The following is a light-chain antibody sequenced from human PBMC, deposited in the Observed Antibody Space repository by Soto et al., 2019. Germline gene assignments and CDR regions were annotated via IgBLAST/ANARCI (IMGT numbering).Light chain of an antibody. J-gene: IGKJ3*01. V-gene: IGKV3-11*01. CDR1: QSTGSF. CDR2: DAS. CDR3: QQRGNWPPT. Sequence: EIVLTQSPATLSLSPGERATLSCRASQSTGSFLAWYQQKPGQPPRLLIYDASNRATGIPGRFSGSGSGTDLTLTISSLEPEDFAFYYCQQRGNWPPTFGPGTKVNIK.